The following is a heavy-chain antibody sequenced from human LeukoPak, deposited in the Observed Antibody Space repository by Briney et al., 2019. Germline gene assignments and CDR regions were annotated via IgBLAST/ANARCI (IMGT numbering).Heavy chain of an antibody. CDR2: RDYSGST. CDR3: ARDSSGLDY. CDR1: GGSIRSYY. D-gene: IGHD6-19*01. Sequence: SETLSLTCTVSGGSIRSYYWNWIRQSPGKGLEWIGYRDYSGSTFYNPSLKSRVTISVDTSKNQFSLKLTSVTAADTAVYYCARDSSGLDYWGQGTLVTVSS. V-gene: IGHV4-59*01. J-gene: IGHJ4*02.